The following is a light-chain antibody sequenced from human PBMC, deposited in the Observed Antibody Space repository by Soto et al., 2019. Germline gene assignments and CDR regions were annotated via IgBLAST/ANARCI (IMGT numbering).Light chain of an antibody. CDR1: QSVSSSY. CDR3: QQYGSSRALT. V-gene: IGKV3-20*01. J-gene: IGKJ4*01. CDR2: GAS. Sequence: EIVLTQSPGTLSVSPGERATLSCRASQSVSSSYLAWYQQKPGQAPRLLIYGASSRATGIPDRFSGSGSGTDFTLTISRLEPEDFAVYYCQQYGSSRALTFGGGTKVDIK.